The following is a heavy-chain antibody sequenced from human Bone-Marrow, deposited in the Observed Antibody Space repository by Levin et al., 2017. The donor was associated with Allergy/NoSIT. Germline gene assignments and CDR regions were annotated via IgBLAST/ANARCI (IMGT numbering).Heavy chain of an antibody. Sequence: PGGSLRLSCAASGFTFDDYAMHWVRQGPGKGLEWVSGISWNSGTIGYADSVKGRFTISRDNAKNSVYLQMNSLRVEDTALYYCASGASSSWYRAGVGDHWVQGTLVTVSS. D-gene: IGHD6-13*01. CDR3: ASGASSSWYRAGVGDH. V-gene: IGHV3-9*01. J-gene: IGHJ4*02. CDR2: ISWNSGTI. CDR1: GFTFDDYA.